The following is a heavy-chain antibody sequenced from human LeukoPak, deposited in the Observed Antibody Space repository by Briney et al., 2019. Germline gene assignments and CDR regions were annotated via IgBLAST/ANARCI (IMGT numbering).Heavy chain of an antibody. CDR2: INSNTGNP. Sequence: ASVKVSCKATGYTFTSYAMHWVRQAPGQGLEWMGWINSNTGNPTYAQGFTGRFVFSLDTSVNTAYLQISSLTAEDTAVYYFAAYCSRSNFDYWGQGTPVTVSS. D-gene: IGHD2-21*01. CDR3: AAYCSRSNFDY. CDR1: GYTFTSYA. J-gene: IGHJ4*02. V-gene: IGHV7-4-1*02.